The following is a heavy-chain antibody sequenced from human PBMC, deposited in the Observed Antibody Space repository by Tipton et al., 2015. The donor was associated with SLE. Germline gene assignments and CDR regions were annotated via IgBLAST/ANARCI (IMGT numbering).Heavy chain of an antibody. CDR2: INHSGST. CDR3: ARLTGMGSYFDY. D-gene: IGHD7-27*01. Sequence: TLSLTCAVYGGSFSGYYWSWIRQPPGKGLEWIGEINHSGSTNYNPSLKSRVTISVYTSRNQFSLKLSSVTAADTAVYYCARLTGMGSYFDYWGQGTLVTVSS. V-gene: IGHV4-34*01. J-gene: IGHJ4*02. CDR1: GGSFSGYY.